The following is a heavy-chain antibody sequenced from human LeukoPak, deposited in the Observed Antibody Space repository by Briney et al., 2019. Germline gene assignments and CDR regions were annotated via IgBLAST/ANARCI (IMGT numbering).Heavy chain of an antibody. J-gene: IGHJ3*01. CDR3: ARDIQLST. CDR1: GFTFSDSA. D-gene: IGHD5-24*01. CDR2: ISFSGADS. V-gene: IGHV3-23*01. Sequence: GGSLRLSCAASGFTFSDSAMTWVRQAPGKGLDWVSLISFSGADSYYADSVKGRFTISRDNSKDTLFLQMNSLRAEDTAIYYCARDIQLSTWGLGTMVTVSS.